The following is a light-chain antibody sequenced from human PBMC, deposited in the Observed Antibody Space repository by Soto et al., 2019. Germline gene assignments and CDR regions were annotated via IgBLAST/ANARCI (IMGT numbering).Light chain of an antibody. CDR2: TAS. Sequence: DIQMTQSPSSLSASVGDSVTITCRASQGINTVLAWFQQKPVTAPKSLISTASRLQSGVPSRFSGSGSGTHFTLTINNLQPEDFATYYCQQYESFPLTFGGGTRVEIK. CDR3: QQYESFPLT. CDR1: QGINTV. J-gene: IGKJ4*01. V-gene: IGKV1-16*01.